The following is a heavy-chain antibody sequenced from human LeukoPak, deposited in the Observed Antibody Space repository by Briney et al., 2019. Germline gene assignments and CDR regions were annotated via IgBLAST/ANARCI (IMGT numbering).Heavy chain of an antibody. CDR2: VYYSGST. CDR1: GGSDRGYF. CDR3: ARIHRYCSGGACYVLDN. D-gene: IGHD2-15*01. J-gene: IGHJ4*02. Sequence: SDTLSLTYVVSGGSDRGYFWGWIRQPPPRGLEWIGYVYYSGSTNYNPSFQSPITISVDTSRNQFSLQLSSVTAADAAVYYCARIHRYCSGGACYVLDNWGQGTLVAVSS. V-gene: IGHV4-59*02.